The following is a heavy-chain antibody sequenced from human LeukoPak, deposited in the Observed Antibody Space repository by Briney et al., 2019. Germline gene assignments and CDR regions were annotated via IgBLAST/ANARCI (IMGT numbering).Heavy chain of an antibody. CDR2: IKQDGSEK. V-gene: IGHV3-7*03. J-gene: IGHJ3*01. CDR1: GFTFSSYW. D-gene: IGHD3-10*01. Sequence: PGGSLRLSCAASGFTFSSYWMSWVRQAPGKGLEWVANIKQDGSEKYYVDSVKGRFTISRDNTKNSLYLQMNSLRAEVTAVYYCARGYYDSGIDAFDVWGQGTMVTVSS. CDR3: ARGYYDSGIDAFDV.